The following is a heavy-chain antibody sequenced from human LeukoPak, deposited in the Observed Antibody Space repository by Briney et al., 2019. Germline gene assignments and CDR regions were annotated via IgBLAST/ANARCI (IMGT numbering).Heavy chain of an antibody. CDR1: GFTFSSHW. CDR2: INSDGSST. J-gene: IGHJ6*03. CDR3: ATXVPHGSDPSLYYYYMDV. V-gene: IGHV3-74*01. Sequence: PGGSPRLSCAASGFTFSSHWMHWVRQAPGKGLVWVSRINSDGSSTSYADSVKGRFTISRDNAKKTVYLQMNRLRGEDTAVNYCATXVPHGSDPSLYYYYMDVWGKGTTVTISS. D-gene: IGHD3-10*01.